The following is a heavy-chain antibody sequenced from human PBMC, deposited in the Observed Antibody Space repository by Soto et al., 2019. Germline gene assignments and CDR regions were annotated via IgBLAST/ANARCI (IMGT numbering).Heavy chain of an antibody. J-gene: IGHJ4*02. CDR1: GDTFTKYA. D-gene: IGHD3-3*01. V-gene: IGHV1-69*01. CDR2: LIPVFGTT. CDR3: ARPSGGRIRYLEPFDY. Sequence: QVQLVQSGAEVRKPGASVKVSCKASGDTFTKYAISWVRQAPGQGLEWVGGLIPVFGTTNNAQKFRDRVTITADESTSTVYMELSSLISEDTAVYYCARPSGGRIRYLEPFDYWGQGTQITVS.